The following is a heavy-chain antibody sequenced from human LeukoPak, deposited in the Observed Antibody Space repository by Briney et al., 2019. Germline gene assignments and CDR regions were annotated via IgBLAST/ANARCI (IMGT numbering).Heavy chain of an antibody. Sequence: PGGSLRLSCAASGFTFSSYGMHWVRQAPGKGLEWVAVISYDGSNKYYADSVKGRFTISRDNSKNTLYLQMNSLRVEDTAVFYCARDQYDTWSQRGNFDSWGQGTLVIVSS. CDR1: GFTFSSYG. CDR2: ISYDGSNK. J-gene: IGHJ4*02. CDR3: ARDQYDTWSQRGNFDS. V-gene: IGHV3-30*03. D-gene: IGHD3-3*01.